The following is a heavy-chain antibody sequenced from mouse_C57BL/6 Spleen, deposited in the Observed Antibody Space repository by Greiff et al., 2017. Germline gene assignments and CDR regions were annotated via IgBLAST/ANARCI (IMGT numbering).Heavy chain of an antibody. Sequence: QVQLKESGAELARPGASVKLSCKASGYTFTSYGISWVKQRTGQGLEWIGEIYPRSGNTYYNEKFKGKATLTADKSSSTAYMELRSLTSEDSAVYFCARKMGDWFAYWGQGTLVTVSA. CDR2: IYPRSGNT. V-gene: IGHV1-81*01. J-gene: IGHJ3*01. CDR3: ARKMGDWFAY. CDR1: GYTFTSYG. D-gene: IGHD2-3*01.